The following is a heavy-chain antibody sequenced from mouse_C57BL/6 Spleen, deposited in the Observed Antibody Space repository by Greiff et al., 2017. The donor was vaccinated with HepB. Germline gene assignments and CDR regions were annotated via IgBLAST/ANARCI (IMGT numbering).Heavy chain of an antibody. CDR1: GYTFTGYW. CDR2: ILPGSGST. V-gene: IGHV1-9*01. D-gene: IGHD1-1*01. J-gene: IGHJ1*03. CDR3: ARCYYGSSYLYFDV. Sequence: VQLQESGAELMKPGASVKLSCKATGYTFTGYWIEWVKQRPGHGLEWIGEILPGSGSTNYNEKFKGKATLTADTSANTAYMQLSSLTTEDSAIYYCARCYYGSSYLYFDVWGTGTTVTVSS.